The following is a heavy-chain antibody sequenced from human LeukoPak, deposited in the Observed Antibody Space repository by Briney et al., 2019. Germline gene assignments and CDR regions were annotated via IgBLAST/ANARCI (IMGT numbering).Heavy chain of an antibody. CDR3: ASGGVTVYSYGPDY. J-gene: IGHJ4*02. D-gene: IGHD5-18*01. CDR1: GGILSKWS. Sequence: SVKVSCKASGGILSKWSISWVRQAPGQGLEWVGTIIPEFDEAHYAQKLQGRVTISADDSATAAYMELSSLRSDDTAVYYCASGGVTVYSYGPDYWGQGTLVAVSS. V-gene: IGHV1-69*13. CDR2: IIPEFDEA.